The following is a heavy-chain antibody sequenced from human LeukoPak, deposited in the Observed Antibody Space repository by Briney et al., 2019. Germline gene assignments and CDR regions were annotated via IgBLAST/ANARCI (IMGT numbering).Heavy chain of an antibody. CDR1: GGSISSGSYY. D-gene: IGHD1-7*01. V-gene: IGHV4-61*02. J-gene: IGHJ4*02. Sequence: PSETLSLTCTVSGGSISSGSYYWSWIRQPAGKGLEWIGRIYTSGSTNYNPSLKSRVTISVDTSKNQFFLKLSSVTAADTAVYYCASNVDWNYALDYWGQGTLVTVSS. CDR2: IYTSGST. CDR3: ASNVDWNYALDY.